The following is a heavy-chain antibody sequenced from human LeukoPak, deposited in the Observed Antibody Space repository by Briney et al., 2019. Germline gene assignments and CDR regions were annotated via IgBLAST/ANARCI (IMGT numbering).Heavy chain of an antibody. D-gene: IGHD6-19*01. V-gene: IGHV1-46*01. CDR1: GYTFTSYY. Sequence: ASVKVSCKASGYTFTSYYMHWVRQAPGQGLEWVGIINPSGGSTSYAEKFQGRVTMTRDTSTITVYMELSSLRSEDTAVYYCARDHIALVGTYFDYWGQGTMVTVSS. J-gene: IGHJ4*02. CDR3: ARDHIALVGTYFDY. CDR2: INPSGGST.